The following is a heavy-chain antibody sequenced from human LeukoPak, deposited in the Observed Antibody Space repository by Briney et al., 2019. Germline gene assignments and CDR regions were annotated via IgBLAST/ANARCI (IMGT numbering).Heavy chain of an antibody. V-gene: IGHV3-30-3*01. D-gene: IGHD5-18*01. CDR3: ARDHYSYGPDY. CDR1: GFTLSSYA. CDR2: ISYDGSNK. J-gene: IGHJ4*02. Sequence: GRSLRLSCAASGFTLSSYAMHWVRQAPGKGLEWVAVISYDGSNKYYADSVKGRFTISRDNSKNTLYLQMNSLRAEDTAVYYCARDHYSYGPDYWGQGTLVTVSS.